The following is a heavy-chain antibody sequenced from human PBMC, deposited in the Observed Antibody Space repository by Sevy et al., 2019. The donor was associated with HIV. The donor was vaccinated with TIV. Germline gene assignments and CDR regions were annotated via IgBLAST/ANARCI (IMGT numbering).Heavy chain of an antibody. J-gene: IGHJ4*02. CDR2: ISGSGGST. Sequence: GGSLRLSCAASGFTFSSYAMSWVRQAPGKGLEWVSAISGSGGSTYYADSVKGRFTISRDNSKNTLYLQMNSLRAEDTAVYYCAKGGDLDFWRGYFDYWGQGTLVTVSS. D-gene: IGHD3-3*01. CDR1: GFTFSSYA. V-gene: IGHV3-23*01. CDR3: AKGGDLDFWRGYFDY.